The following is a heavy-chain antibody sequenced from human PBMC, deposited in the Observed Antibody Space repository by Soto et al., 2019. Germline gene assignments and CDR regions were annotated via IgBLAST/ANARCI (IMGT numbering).Heavy chain of an antibody. CDR2: FDPEDAET. CDR3: ATDRTDIVGATDFDY. V-gene: IGHV1-24*01. CDR1: GYTLTELS. J-gene: IGHJ4*02. Sequence: GASVKVSCKVSGYTLTELSMHWVRQAPGKGLEWMGGFDPEDAETIYAQKFQGRVTMTEDTSTDTAYMELSSLRSEDTAVYYCATDRTDIVGATDFDYWGQGTLVTVSS. D-gene: IGHD1-26*01.